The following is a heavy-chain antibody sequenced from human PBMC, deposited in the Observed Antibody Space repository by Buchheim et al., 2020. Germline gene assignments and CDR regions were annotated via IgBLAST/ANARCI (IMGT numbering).Heavy chain of an antibody. CDR2: ISYDGSNK. Sequence: QVQLVESGGGVVQPGRSLRLSCAASGFTFSSYAMHWVRQAPGKGLEWVAVISYDGSNKYYADSVKGRITISRDNSKNTRYLQMNSLRAEDTAVYYCARDAGYYDYVWGSYPDYWGQGTL. J-gene: IGHJ4*02. CDR3: ARDAGYYDYVWGSYPDY. D-gene: IGHD3-16*02. CDR1: GFTFSSYA. V-gene: IGHV3-30-3*01.